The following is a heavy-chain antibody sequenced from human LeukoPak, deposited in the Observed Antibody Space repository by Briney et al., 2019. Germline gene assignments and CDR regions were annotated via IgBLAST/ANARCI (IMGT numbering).Heavy chain of an antibody. Sequence: ASVKVSCKASGYTFTSHDINWVRQATGQGLEWMGWMKPNSGTTGFAQRFQGRVTMTRNTSISTAYMELSSLRSEDTAVYFCAKTYGDYSTPFDYWGQGTLVTVSS. J-gene: IGHJ4*02. V-gene: IGHV1-8*01. CDR1: GYTFTSHD. CDR2: MKPNSGTT. D-gene: IGHD4-17*01. CDR3: AKTYGDYSTPFDY.